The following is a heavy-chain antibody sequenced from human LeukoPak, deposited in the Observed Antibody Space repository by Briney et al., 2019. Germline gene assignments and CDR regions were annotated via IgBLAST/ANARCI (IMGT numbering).Heavy chain of an antibody. V-gene: IGHV4-59*01. CDR1: GGSISSYY. D-gene: IGHD3-10*01. Sequence: PSETLSLTCTVSGGSISSYYWSWIRQPPGKGLEWIGYIYYSGSTNYNPSLKSRVTISVDTSKNQFSLKLSSVTAADTAVYYCARGSHYYGSGSYYPFDYWGQGTLVTVSS. CDR2: IYYSGST. J-gene: IGHJ4*02. CDR3: ARGSHYYGSGSYYPFDY.